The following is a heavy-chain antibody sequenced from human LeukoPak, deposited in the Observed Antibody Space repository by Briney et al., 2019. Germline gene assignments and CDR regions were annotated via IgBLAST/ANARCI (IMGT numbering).Heavy chain of an antibody. V-gene: IGHV1-46*01. CDR3: ARGPSQQPFDY. D-gene: IGHD6-13*01. Sequence: GASVKVSCKASGYTFINYYIHWVRQAPGQGLEWMGVINPSGGGTNYAQKFQGRVIVTRDTSTSTVYMDLSSLRSDDTAVYYCARGPSQQPFDYWGQGTLLTVSS. CDR2: INPSGGGT. J-gene: IGHJ4*02. CDR1: GYTFINYY.